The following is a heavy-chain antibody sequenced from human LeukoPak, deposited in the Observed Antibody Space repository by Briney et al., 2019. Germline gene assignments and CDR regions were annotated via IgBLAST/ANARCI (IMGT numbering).Heavy chain of an antibody. CDR3: ARGGYNGWSTLDY. CDR2: INPNSIDT. D-gene: IGHD6-19*01. J-gene: IGHJ4*02. Sequence: ASVTVSFKASVYTFTTLYIHWVGQAPGQGREWMGWINPNSIDTNDAQNFQGRLTMTRDTSISTAYMELSGLTSDDTAIYYCARGGYNGWSTLDYWGQGTLVTVSS. CDR1: VYTFTTLY. V-gene: IGHV1-2*02.